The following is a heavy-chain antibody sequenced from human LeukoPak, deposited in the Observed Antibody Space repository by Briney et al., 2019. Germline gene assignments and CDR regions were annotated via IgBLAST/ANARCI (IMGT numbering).Heavy chain of an antibody. CDR3: ARDSSGWYKFFDY. J-gene: IGHJ4*02. CDR1: GFTFSSYS. Sequence: PGGSLRLSCAASGFTFSSYSMNWVRQAPGKGLEWVSYISSSSSTIYYADSVKGRFTISRDNAKNSLYLQMNSLRAEDTAVYYCARDSSGWYKFFDYWGQGTLVTVSS. D-gene: IGHD6-19*01. V-gene: IGHV3-48*01. CDR2: ISSSSSTI.